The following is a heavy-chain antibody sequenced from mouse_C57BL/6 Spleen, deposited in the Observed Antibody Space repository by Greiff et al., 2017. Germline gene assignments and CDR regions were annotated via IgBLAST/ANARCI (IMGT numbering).Heavy chain of an antibody. CDR1: GYTFTDYE. V-gene: IGHV1-15*01. Sequence: VKLMESGAELAKPGASVTLSCKASGYTFTDYEMHWVKQTPVHGLEWIGAIDPETGGTAYTQKFKGKAILTADKSSSTAYMELRSLTSEDSAVYYCTREGDGYAVYYYAMDYWGQGTSVTVSS. CDR3: TREGDGYAVYYYAMDY. D-gene: IGHD2-2*01. J-gene: IGHJ4*01. CDR2: IDPETGGT.